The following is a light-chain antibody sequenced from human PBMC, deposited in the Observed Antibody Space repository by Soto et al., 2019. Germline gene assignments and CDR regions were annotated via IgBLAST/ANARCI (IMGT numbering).Light chain of an antibody. CDR1: RSDVGAYNY. J-gene: IGLJ2*01. Sequence: QSVLTQPASVSGSPGQSIAISCTGTRSDVGAYNYVSWYQQHPGKAPKLMISEVTNRPSGVSDRFSGSKSGNTASLTISGLQAEDEADYYCSSYTRSSLRVIFGGGTQLTVL. CDR3: SSYTRSSLRVI. CDR2: EVT. V-gene: IGLV2-14*01.